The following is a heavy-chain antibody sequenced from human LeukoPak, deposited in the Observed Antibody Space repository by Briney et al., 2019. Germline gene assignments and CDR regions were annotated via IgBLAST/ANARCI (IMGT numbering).Heavy chain of an antibody. J-gene: IGHJ4*02. CDR3: ARGVGHYYDRSGYYDFSALIDY. V-gene: IGHV4-4*02. D-gene: IGHD3-22*01. CDR2: IYHSGST. Sequence: SETLSLTCAVSGGSISSSNWWSWVRQPPGKGLEWIGEIYHSGSTNYNPSLKSRVTISVDKSKNQFSLKLSSVTAADTAVYYCARGVGHYYDRSGYYDFSALIDYWGQGTLVTVSS. CDR1: GGSISSSNW.